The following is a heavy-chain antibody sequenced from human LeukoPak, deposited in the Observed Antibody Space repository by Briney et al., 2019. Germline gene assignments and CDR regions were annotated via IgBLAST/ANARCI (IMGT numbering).Heavy chain of an antibody. J-gene: IGHJ4*02. CDR3: ARDIGYCSSTSCYDFDY. CDR1: GFTFSSYA. CDR2: ISYDGSNK. Sequence: PGGSLRLSCAASGFTFSSYAMHWVRQAPGKGLEWVAVISYDGSNKYYADSVKGRFTISRDNSKNTLYLQMNSLRAEDTAVYYCARDIGYCSSTSCYDFDYWGQGTLVTVSS. V-gene: IGHV3-30-3*01. D-gene: IGHD2-2*01.